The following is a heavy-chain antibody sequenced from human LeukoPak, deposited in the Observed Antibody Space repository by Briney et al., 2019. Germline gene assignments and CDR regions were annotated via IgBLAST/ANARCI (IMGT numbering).Heavy chain of an antibody. V-gene: IGHV1-69*13. CDR2: IIPIFGTA. CDR1: GYTFTGYY. J-gene: IGHJ6*03. Sequence: SVKVSCKASGYTFTGYYMHWVRQAPGQGLEWMGGIIPIFGTANYAQNFQGRVTITADESTSTVYLELSIMSSEDTAVYYCARVAQLEAGALYYYYYMDVWGKGNTVTVSS. CDR3: ARVAQLEAGALYYYYYMDV. D-gene: IGHD1-1*01.